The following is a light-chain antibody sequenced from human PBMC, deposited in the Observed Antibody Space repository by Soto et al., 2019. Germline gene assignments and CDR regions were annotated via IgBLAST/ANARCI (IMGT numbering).Light chain of an antibody. V-gene: IGKV3-11*01. CDR3: RQRSNWPLT. CDR1: QSVSSY. J-gene: IGKJ4*01. Sequence: EIVLTQSPATRSLSPGERATLSCRASQSVSSYLAWYQQKPVQAPSLLIYDASTSATGIPARFSGSGSGKDFTLTISSLAPEDFAVYYCRQRSNWPLTFGGGTKVDIK. CDR2: DAS.